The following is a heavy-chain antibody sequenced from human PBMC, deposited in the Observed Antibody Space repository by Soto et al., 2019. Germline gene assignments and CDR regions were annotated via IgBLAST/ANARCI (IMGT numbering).Heavy chain of an antibody. CDR1: GFTFSSYA. D-gene: IGHD6-19*01. J-gene: IGHJ4*02. Sequence: GGSLRLSCAASGFTFSSYAMSCVRQAPGKGLEWVSAISGSGGSTYYADSVKGRFTISRDNSKNTLYLQMNSLRAEDTAVYYCAKARSIAVAGSPFDYWGQGTLVTVSS. V-gene: IGHV3-23*01. CDR3: AKARSIAVAGSPFDY. CDR2: ISGSGGST.